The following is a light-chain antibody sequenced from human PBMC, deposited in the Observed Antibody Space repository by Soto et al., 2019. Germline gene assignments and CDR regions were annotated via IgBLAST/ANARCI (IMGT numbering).Light chain of an antibody. J-gene: IGKJ1*01. CDR2: KAS. V-gene: IGKV1-5*03. CDR1: QTISSW. Sequence: DIQMTQSPSTLSGSVGDRVTITCRASQTISSWLAWDQQKPGKAPKLLIYKASTLNSGVPSRFSGSGSGTEFTLHISSLQPDDFATYYCQHHNSYSEAFGQGTKVEL. CDR3: QHHNSYSEA.